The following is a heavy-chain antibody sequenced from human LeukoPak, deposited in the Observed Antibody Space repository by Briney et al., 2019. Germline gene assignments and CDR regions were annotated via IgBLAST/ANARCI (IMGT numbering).Heavy chain of an antibody. J-gene: IGHJ3*02. V-gene: IGHV3-30-3*01. CDR3: ARRMGATPVGNAFDI. D-gene: IGHD1-26*01. CDR1: GFTFSNYA. Sequence: SGGSLRLSCAASGFTFSNYAMHWVRQAPGKGLEWMAIISYDGSNKDCADSVKGRFTISRDNSKNTLYLQVNGLRTEDTAVYYCARRMGATPVGNAFDIWGQGTMVTVSS. CDR2: ISYDGSNK.